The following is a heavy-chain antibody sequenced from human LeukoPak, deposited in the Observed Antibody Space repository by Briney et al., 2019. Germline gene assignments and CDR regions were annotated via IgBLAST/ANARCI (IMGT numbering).Heavy chain of an antibody. Sequence: PGGSLRLSCAASGFTFSSYSMNWVRQAPGKGLEWVSYISSSSSTIYYADSVKGRFAISRDNSKNTLYLQMNSLRAEDTAVYYCAREVAAAIGGKYYYYGMDVWGQGTTVTVSS. CDR2: ISSSSSTI. CDR3: AREVAAAIGGKYYYYGMDV. J-gene: IGHJ6*02. CDR1: GFTFSSYS. V-gene: IGHV3-48*01. D-gene: IGHD2-15*01.